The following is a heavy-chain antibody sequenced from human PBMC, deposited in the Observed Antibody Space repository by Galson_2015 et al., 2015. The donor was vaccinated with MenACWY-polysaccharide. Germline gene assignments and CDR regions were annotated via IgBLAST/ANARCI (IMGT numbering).Heavy chain of an antibody. CDR1: GFTFSSYA. J-gene: IGHJ3*02. CDR3: AKDPPPYYYDSQDAFDI. D-gene: IGHD3-22*01. Sequence: SLRLSCAASGFTFSSYAMSWVRQAPGKGLEWVSAISGSGGSTYYADSVEGRFTISRDNSKNTLYLQMNSLRAEDTAVYYCAKDPPPYYYDSQDAFDIWGQGTMVPVSS. V-gene: IGHV3-23*01. CDR2: ISGSGGST.